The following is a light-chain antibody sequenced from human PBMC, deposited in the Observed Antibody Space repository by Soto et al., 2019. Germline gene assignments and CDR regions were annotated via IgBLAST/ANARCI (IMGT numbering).Light chain of an antibody. Sequence: ETVLTQSPATLSLSPGDTATLSCRASQSVRSSYLAWYQQKPGQAPRLLIYGASSRATGIPDRISGSGSGTDFTLTISRLEPEDFAVYYCQQYGSPPQTFGQGTKVDIK. V-gene: IGKV3-20*01. CDR2: GAS. CDR3: QQYGSPPQT. CDR1: QSVRSSY. J-gene: IGKJ1*01.